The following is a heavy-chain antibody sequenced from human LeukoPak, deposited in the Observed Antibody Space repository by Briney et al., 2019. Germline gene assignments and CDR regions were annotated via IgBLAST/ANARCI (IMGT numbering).Heavy chain of an antibody. CDR2: IIPIFGTA. V-gene: IGHV1-69*05. D-gene: IGHD2-21*02. Sequence: SVKVSCKASGGTFSSYAISWVRQAPGQGLEWMGRIIPIFGTANYAQKFQGRVTITTDESTSTAYMELSSLRSADEAVYYGSTDESYCGGHCYRNWFDPWGQGTLVTVSS. CDR3: STDESYCGGHCYRNWFDP. J-gene: IGHJ5*02. CDR1: GGTFSSYA.